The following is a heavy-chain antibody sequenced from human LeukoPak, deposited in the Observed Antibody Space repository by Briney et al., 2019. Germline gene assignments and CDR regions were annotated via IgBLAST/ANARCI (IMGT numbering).Heavy chain of an antibody. CDR3: AREAGAWYYDFWSGYLGWFDP. CDR2: IDNAGSIT. V-gene: IGHV3-74*03. Sequence: GGSLRLSCAASGFTFSNYWIHWVRQAPGKGLVWVSRIDNAGSITTYADSVKGRFTISRDNAENTLYLQMNSLRVEDTAVYYCAREAGAWYYDFWSGYLGWFDPWGQGTLVTVSS. D-gene: IGHD3-3*01. J-gene: IGHJ5*02. CDR1: GFTFSNYW.